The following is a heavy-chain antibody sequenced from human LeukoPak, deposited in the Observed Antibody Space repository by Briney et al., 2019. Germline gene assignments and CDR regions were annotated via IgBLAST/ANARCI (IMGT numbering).Heavy chain of an antibody. CDR3: GKDRPNYYHSSGHYYRQNGDY. CDR1: GFSFSSYA. CDR2: ISGSGENT. Sequence: GGSLRLSCGASGFSFSSYAMSWARQAPGKGLEWVSSISGSGENTYNTDSVKGRFTISRDNFKSTLYLQMNSLRAEDTAVYYCGKDRPNYYHSSGHYYRQNGDYWGQGTLVTVSS. V-gene: IGHV3-23*01. D-gene: IGHD3-22*01. J-gene: IGHJ4*02.